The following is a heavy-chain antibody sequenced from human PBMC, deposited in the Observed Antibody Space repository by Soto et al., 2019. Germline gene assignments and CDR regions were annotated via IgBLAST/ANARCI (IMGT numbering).Heavy chain of an antibody. Sequence: ASVKVSCKASGYTFTSYGISWVRQAPGQGLEWMGWISGYNGKTNYAQKVQDRVTMTTDTSTSTVYLELRSLRFDDTAVYYCAREGGVPYYCDGMDVRGRGTTVTVSS. V-gene: IGHV1-18*01. CDR3: AREGGVPYYCDGMDV. D-gene: IGHD2-8*02. CDR2: ISGYNGKT. CDR1: GYTFTSYG. J-gene: IGHJ6*02.